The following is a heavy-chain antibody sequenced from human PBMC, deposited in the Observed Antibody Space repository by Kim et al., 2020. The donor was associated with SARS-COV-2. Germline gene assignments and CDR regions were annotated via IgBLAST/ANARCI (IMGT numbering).Heavy chain of an antibody. CDR2: INTNTGNP. D-gene: IGHD3-10*01. J-gene: IGHJ6*02. Sequence: ASVKVSCKASGYTFTSYAMNWVRQAPGQGLEWMGWINTNTGNPTYAQGFTGRFVFSLDTSVSTAYLQISSLKAEDTAVYYCARVWFGELLSGRYYYYGMDVWGQGTTVTVSS. V-gene: IGHV7-4-1*02. CDR1: GYTFTSYA. CDR3: ARVWFGELLSGRYYYYGMDV.